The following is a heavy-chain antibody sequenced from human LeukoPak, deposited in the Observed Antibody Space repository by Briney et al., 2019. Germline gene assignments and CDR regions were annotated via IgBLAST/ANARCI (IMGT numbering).Heavy chain of an antibody. CDR3: ARGSLLIVVVPATIQVEYYFDY. Sequence: GGSLRLSCAASGFTFSSYCMSWVRQAPGKGLEWVANIKRDGSEKYYVDSVKGRFTISRDNAKNSLYLQMNSLRTEDTAVYYCARGSLLIVVVPATIQVEYYFDYWGQGTLVTVSS. J-gene: IGHJ4*02. CDR1: GFTFSSYC. V-gene: IGHV3-7*01. CDR2: IKRDGSEK. D-gene: IGHD2-2*02.